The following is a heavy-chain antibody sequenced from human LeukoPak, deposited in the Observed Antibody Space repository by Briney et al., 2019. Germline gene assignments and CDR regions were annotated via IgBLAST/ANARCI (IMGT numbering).Heavy chain of an antibody. CDR3: ARAVRIAVARDVVRGEYYFDY. CDR2: IYYSGST. D-gene: IGHD6-19*01. V-gene: IGHV4-59*01. CDR1: GGSISSYY. J-gene: IGHJ4*02. Sequence: SETLSLTCTVSGGSISSYYWSWIRQPPGKGLEWIGYIYYSGSTNYNPSLKSRVTISVDTSKNQFSLKLSSVTAADTAVYYCARAVRIAVARDVVRGEYYFDYWGQGTLVTVSS.